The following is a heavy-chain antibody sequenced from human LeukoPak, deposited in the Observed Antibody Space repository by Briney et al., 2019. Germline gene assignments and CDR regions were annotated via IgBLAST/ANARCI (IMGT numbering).Heavy chain of an antibody. CDR3: ARDTYYYDSSGMGFDY. CDR2: VDTDGSTV. D-gene: IGHD3-22*01. J-gene: IGHJ4*02. CDR1: GFTFSGYW. V-gene: IGHV3-74*01. Sequence: GSLRLSCAASGFTFSGYWMNWVRQGPGKGLVWVARVDTDGSTVNYADSVKGRFTISRDNAKNTLYLRMNSLRADDTAVYYCARDTYYYDSSGMGFDYWGQGTLVTVSS.